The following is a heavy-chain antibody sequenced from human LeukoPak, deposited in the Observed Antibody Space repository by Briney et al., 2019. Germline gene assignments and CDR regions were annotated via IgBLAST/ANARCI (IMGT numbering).Heavy chain of an antibody. CDR1: GYTFTSYD. V-gene: IGHV1-8*01. Sequence: AASVKVSCKASGYTFTSYDINWVRQATGQGLEWMGWMNPNSGNTGYAQKFQGRVTMTRNTSISTAYMELSRLRSEDTAVYYCARGCYYDSSGYYSRPNWFDPWGQGTLVTVSS. D-gene: IGHD3-22*01. J-gene: IGHJ5*02. CDR3: ARGCYYDSSGYYSRPNWFDP. CDR2: MNPNSGNT.